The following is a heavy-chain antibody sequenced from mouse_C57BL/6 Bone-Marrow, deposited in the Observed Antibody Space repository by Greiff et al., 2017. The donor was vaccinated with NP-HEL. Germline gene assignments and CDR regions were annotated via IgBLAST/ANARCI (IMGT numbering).Heavy chain of an antibody. V-gene: IGHV5-12*01. CDR2: ISNGGGST. J-gene: IGHJ4*01. D-gene: IGHD2-3*01. CDR3: ARHRNDGNNYYAMDY. CDR1: GFTFSDYY. Sequence: EVKLMESGGGLVQPGGSLKLSCAASGFTFSDYYMYWVRQTPEKRLEWVAYISNGGGSTYYPDTVKGRFTISRDNATTTLYLQMSRLKSEDTDMYYCARHRNDGNNYYAMDYWGQGTSVTVSS.